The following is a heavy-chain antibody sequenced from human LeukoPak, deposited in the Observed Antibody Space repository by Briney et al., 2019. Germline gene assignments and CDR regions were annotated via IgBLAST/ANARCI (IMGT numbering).Heavy chain of an antibody. J-gene: IGHJ5*02. CDR2: ISGSGGST. CDR3: AKSPDGSGYSGWFDP. V-gene: IGHV3-23*01. D-gene: IGHD3-22*01. CDR1: GFTFSDYY. Sequence: GGSLRLSCAASGFTFSDYYMSWVRQAPGKGLEWVSAISGSGGSTYYADSVEGRLTISRDNSKNTLYLQMNSLRAEDTAVYYCAKSPDGSGYSGWFDPWGQGTLVTVSS.